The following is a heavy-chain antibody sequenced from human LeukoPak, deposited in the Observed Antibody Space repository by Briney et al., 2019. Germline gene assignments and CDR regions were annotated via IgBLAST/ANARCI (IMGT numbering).Heavy chain of an antibody. J-gene: IGHJ3*02. CDR3: AKDSGYSYGISDAFDI. Sequence: PGGSLRLSCAASGFIFSSYAMSWVRQAPGKGLEWVSIISGSGNNTYNADSVKGRFTISRDNSKNMLYLQMNTLRAEDTAVYYCAKDSGYSYGISDAFDIWGQGTMVTVSS. CDR1: GFIFSSYA. V-gene: IGHV3-23*01. D-gene: IGHD5-18*01. CDR2: ISGSGNNT.